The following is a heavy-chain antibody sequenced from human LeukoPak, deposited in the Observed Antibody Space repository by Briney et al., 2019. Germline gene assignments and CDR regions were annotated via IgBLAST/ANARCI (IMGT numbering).Heavy chain of an antibody. CDR1: GGSISCSY. CDR2: ILLSGRT. Sequence: SETLSPPWHASGGSISCSYWSWIRAPPGKGLGWIGLILLSGRTNYKPSLKSRVTISVDTSKNQFSLKLSAVTAADTAVYYCASLGDFWSGYFDYWGQGTLVSVSS. CDR3: ASLGDFWSGYFDY. J-gene: IGHJ4*02. D-gene: IGHD3-3*01. V-gene: IGHV4-59*01.